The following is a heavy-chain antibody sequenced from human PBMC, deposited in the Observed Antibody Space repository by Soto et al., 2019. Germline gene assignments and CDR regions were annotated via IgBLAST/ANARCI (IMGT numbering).Heavy chain of an antibody. CDR1: VGSISSSSYY. V-gene: IGHV4-39*01. Sequence: QLQLQESGPGLVKPSEPLSLTCTVSVGSISSSSYYWGWIRQPPGNGLEGIGSIYYSGSTYYNPSLKSRVTISVDTSKNQFSLKLSSVTAADTAVYYCARLYYSGSGSYKGELMGYGMYVWGQGTKVTISS. J-gene: IGHJ6*02. CDR2: IYYSGST. CDR3: ARLYYSGSGSYKGELMGYGMYV. D-gene: IGHD3-10*01.